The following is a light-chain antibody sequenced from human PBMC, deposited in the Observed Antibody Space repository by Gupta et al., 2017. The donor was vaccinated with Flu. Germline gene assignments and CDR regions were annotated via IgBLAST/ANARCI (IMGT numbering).Light chain of an antibody. V-gene: IGKV3-15*01. CDR3: QQYNNWPPDS. Sequence: EIVMSQSPAPLSVSPGERATLSCRASQSVRSNLAGYQQKPGQAPRILIYGAATRATGIPARFSGSGSGTEFTLTISSLQYEDFAVYYCQQYNNWPPDSFGQGTKLEIK. CDR2: GAA. J-gene: IGKJ2*03. CDR1: QSVRSN.